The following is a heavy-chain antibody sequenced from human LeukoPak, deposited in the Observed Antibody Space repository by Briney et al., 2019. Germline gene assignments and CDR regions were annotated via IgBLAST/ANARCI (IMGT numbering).Heavy chain of an antibody. J-gene: IGHJ5*02. D-gene: IGHD3-10*01. CDR1: GFTFTTYW. CDR2: INQDGTEK. CDR3: AKGGSQTMVRGVNWFDP. V-gene: IGHV3-7*03. Sequence: PGGSLRLSCAASGFTFTTYWMSWVRQLPGKGLEWVANINQDGTEKYYADSVKGRFTISRDNSKNTLYLQMNSLRVEGTALYYCAKGGSQTMVRGVNWFDPWGQGTLVTVSS.